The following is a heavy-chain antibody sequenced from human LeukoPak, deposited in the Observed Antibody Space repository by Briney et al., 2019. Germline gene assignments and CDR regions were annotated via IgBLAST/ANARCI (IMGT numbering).Heavy chain of an antibody. CDR1: GFTFSNYW. J-gene: IGHJ4*02. D-gene: IGHD3-16*02. V-gene: IGHV3-74*01. CDR3: ARGTAGYHSSYFDY. CDR2: INSDGSAT. Sequence: GGSLRLSCTASGFTFSNYWMNWVRQAPGKGLVWVSRINSDGSATAYADSVKGRFTISRDNAENTLYLQMNSLRAEDTAVYYCARGTAGYHSSYFDYWGQGTLVTVSS.